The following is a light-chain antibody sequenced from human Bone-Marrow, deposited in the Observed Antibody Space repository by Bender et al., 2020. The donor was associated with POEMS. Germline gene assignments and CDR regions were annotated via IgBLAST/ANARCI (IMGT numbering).Light chain of an antibody. CDR1: VLLKQY. CDR3: QVWDSGTEHRV. Sequence: NELTQPPSVSVSPGQTARITCFGDVLLKQYVYWYQQKSGQAPVLAIFQDTGRPSGIPERFSGSTSGNTATLTISRVEVGDEAVYYCQVWDSGTEHRVFGGGTKLTVL. V-gene: IGLV3-21*02. J-gene: IGLJ3*02. CDR2: QDT.